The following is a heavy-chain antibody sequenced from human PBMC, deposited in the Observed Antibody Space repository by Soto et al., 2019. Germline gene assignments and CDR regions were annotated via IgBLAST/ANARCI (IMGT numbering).Heavy chain of an antibody. J-gene: IGHJ4*02. CDR3: AKYVDSQYEFDY. D-gene: IGHD5-12*01. V-gene: IGHV5-10-1*01. CDR2: IDPSDSYT. Sequence: PGESLKISCKGSGYSFTSYWISWVRQMPGKGLEWMGRIDPSDSYTNYSPSFQGHVTISADKSISTAYLQWSSLKASDTAMYYCAKYVDSQYEFDYWGQGTLVTVSS. CDR1: GYSFTSYW.